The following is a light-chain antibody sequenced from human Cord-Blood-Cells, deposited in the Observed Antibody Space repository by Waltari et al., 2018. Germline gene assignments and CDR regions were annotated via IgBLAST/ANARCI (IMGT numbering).Light chain of an antibody. J-gene: IGLJ1*01. Sequence: QSALTHPRSVSGSPGQSVTISCTGTSSHVGGYNYASWYQQHPGKAPKLMIYDVSKRPSGVPDRFSGSKSGNTASLTISGLQAEDEADYYCCSYAGSYTYVFGTGTKVTVL. CDR2: DVS. V-gene: IGLV2-11*01. CDR3: CSYAGSYTYV. CDR1: SSHVGGYNY.